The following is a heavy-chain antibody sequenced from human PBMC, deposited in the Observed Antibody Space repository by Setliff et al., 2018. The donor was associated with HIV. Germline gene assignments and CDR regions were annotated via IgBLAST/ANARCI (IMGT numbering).Heavy chain of an antibody. CDR3: ARGQLDRHLRSDVPFDI. CDR1: GYTFTTYG. V-gene: IGHV1-18*01. J-gene: IGHJ3*02. Sequence: VASVKVSCKAPGYTFTTYGFNWVRQAPGQGLEWMGWISASSDNTNYAQRFQGRVTLTTDTSTNTVYMELKSLRSDDTAVYFCARGQLDRHLRSDVPFDIWGQGTMVTVSS. D-gene: IGHD1-1*01. CDR2: ISASSDNT.